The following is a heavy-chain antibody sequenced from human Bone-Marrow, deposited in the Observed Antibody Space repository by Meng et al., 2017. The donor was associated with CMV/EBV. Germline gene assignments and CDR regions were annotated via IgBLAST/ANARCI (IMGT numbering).Heavy chain of an antibody. V-gene: IGHV3-13*01. CDR2: IGTAGDT. CDR1: GFTFSSYD. J-gene: IGHJ4*02. CDR3: AKGIAAAGTLGFDY. Sequence: GGSLRLSCAASGFTFSSYDMHWVRQATGKGLEWVSAIGTAGDTYYPGSVKGRFTISRDNAKNSLYLQMNSLRAEDTAVYYCAKGIAAAGTLGFDYWGQGTLVTVSS. D-gene: IGHD6-13*01.